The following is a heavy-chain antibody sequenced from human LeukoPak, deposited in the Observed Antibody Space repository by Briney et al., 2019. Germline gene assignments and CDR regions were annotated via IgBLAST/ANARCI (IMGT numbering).Heavy chain of an antibody. CDR1: GYTFTSHG. Sequence: ASVKVSCKASGYTFTSHGISWVRQAPGQGLEWMGWISTYNGNTNYAQKLQGRVSMTTDTSTSTAYMDLRSLRSDDTAVYYCARSFSVDTFDIWGQGTMVTVSS. V-gene: IGHV1-18*01. J-gene: IGHJ3*02. CDR3: ARSFSVDTFDI. D-gene: IGHD2/OR15-2a*01. CDR2: ISTYNGNT.